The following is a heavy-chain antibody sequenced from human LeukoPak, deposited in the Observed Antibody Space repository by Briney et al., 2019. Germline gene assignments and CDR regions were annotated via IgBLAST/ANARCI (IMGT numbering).Heavy chain of an antibody. J-gene: IGHJ4*02. V-gene: IGHV3-13*01. CDR3: ARGGIQVSGIDEFDY. CDR2: IGIRGDT. D-gene: IGHD6-19*01. Sequence: GGSLRLSCAASGFTFIDYDMHWVRQVLGKGLEWVSAIGIRGDTHYSGSVKGRFTISRENAESSLYLQMNSLRAEDTAVYYCARGGIQVSGIDEFDYWGQGALVTVSS. CDR1: GFTFIDYD.